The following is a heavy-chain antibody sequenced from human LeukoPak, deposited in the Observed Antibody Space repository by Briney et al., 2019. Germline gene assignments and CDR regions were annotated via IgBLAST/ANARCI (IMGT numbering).Heavy chain of an antibody. J-gene: IGHJ6*03. Sequence: PGGSLRLSCAASGFTVSSNYMSWVRQAPGKGLEWVSVIYTGGSTYYADSVKGRFTISRDNSKNTLYLQMNSLRAEDTAVYYCARVRPPPIIDVWGKGTTVTVSS. CDR2: IYTGGST. CDR3: ARVRPPPIIDV. CDR1: GFTVSSNY. V-gene: IGHV3-53*01. D-gene: IGHD6-6*01.